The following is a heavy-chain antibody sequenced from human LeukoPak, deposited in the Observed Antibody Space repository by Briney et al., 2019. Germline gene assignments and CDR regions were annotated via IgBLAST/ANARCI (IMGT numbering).Heavy chain of an antibody. CDR1: GGSISSYY. CDR3: ARYYYDSSGYYSWVDY. Sequence: TSETLSLTCTVPGGSISSYYWSWIRQPPGKGLEWIGYIYYSGSTNYNPSLKSRVTISVDTSKNQFSLKLSSVTAADTAVYYCARYYYDSSGYYSWVDYWGQGTLVTVSS. J-gene: IGHJ4*02. D-gene: IGHD3-22*01. CDR2: IYYSGST. V-gene: IGHV4-59*01.